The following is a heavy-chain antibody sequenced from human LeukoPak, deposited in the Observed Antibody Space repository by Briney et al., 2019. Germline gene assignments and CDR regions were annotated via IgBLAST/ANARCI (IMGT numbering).Heavy chain of an antibody. CDR1: GGSVSSGSYY. D-gene: IGHD3-10*01. CDR3: ARSMVRGSPPDWYFDL. Sequence: SEALSLTCTVSGGSVSSGSYYWSWIRQPPGKGLEWIGYIYYSGSTNYNPSLKSRVTISVDTSKNQFSLKLSSVTAADTAVYYCARSMVRGSPPDWYFDLWGRGTLVTVSS. CDR2: IYYSGST. V-gene: IGHV4-61*01. J-gene: IGHJ2*01.